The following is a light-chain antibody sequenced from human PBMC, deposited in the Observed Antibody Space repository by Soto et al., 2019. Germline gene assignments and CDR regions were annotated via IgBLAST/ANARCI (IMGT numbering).Light chain of an antibody. Sequence: DIQMTQSPSSLSASVGDSVTITCRASQNIASSVNWYQQKPGEAPKLLIYVASSLQSGVPSRFSGSGSGTDFTFTISSLQPEDFATYFCQQKYRLPRTFGQGTKVEIK. CDR1: QNIASS. V-gene: IGKV1-39*01. J-gene: IGKJ1*01. CDR3: QQKYRLPRT. CDR2: VAS.